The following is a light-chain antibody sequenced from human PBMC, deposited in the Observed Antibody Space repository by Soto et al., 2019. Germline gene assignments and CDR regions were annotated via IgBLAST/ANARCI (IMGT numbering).Light chain of an antibody. V-gene: IGKV3D-20*02. Sequence: EIVLTQSPGTLSLSPGERATLSCRASQSVSSSYLAWYQQKPGQAPRLLIYGASSRATGIPDRFSGSGSGTDFTLTISRLELEDFAVYYCQQRSTFGQGTRLEIK. J-gene: IGKJ5*01. CDR2: GAS. CDR1: QSVSSSY. CDR3: QQRST.